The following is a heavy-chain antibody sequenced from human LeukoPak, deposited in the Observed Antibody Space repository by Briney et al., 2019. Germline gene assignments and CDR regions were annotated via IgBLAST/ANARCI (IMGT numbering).Heavy chain of an antibody. Sequence: GSSVKVSCKASGGTFSSYAISWVRQAPGQGLEWMGGIIPIFGTANYAQKFQGRVTITADESTSTAYMELSSLKYEDTYVYSYAREMGTTRFDPWGQGTLVTVSS. D-gene: IGHD1-7*01. V-gene: IGHV1-69*01. J-gene: IGHJ5*02. CDR2: IIPIFGTA. CDR1: GGTFSSYA. CDR3: AREMGTTRFDP.